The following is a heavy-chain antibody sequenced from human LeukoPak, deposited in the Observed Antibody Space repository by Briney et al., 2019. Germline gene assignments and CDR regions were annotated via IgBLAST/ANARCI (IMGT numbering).Heavy chain of an antibody. D-gene: IGHD3-10*01. CDR1: GFTFTTYW. CDR2: IKQDGTEK. J-gene: IGHJ4*02. Sequence: PGGSLRLSCAASGFTFTTYWMSWVRQAPGKGLEWVANIKQDGTEKYYVDSVKGRFTISRDNAKNSLYLQMNSLRVEDTAVYYCAKVPNYYYGSESSYFFEHWGQGTPVTASS. CDR3: AKVPNYYYGSESSYFFEH. V-gene: IGHV3-7*01.